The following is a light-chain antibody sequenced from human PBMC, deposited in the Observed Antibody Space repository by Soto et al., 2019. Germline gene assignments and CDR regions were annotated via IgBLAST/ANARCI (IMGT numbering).Light chain of an antibody. Sequence: QSVLTQPASVSGSPGQSITISCTGTSSDVGGYNYVSWYQQHPGKAPKLLIYDVSNRPSGVSNRFSGSKSGNTASLNNSGLQGEDEADYYCSSYTSSSTLYVFGTGTKLTVL. V-gene: IGLV2-14*01. J-gene: IGLJ1*01. CDR1: SSDVGGYNY. CDR2: DVS. CDR3: SSYTSSSTLYV.